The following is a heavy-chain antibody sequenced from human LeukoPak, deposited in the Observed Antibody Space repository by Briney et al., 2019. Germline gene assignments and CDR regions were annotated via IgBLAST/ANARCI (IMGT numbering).Heavy chain of an antibody. CDR2: ISGSGGST. Sequence: PGGSLRLSCAASGFTFSNYAMSWVRQAPGKGLEWVSGISGSGGSTYYADSVKGRFTISRDNSKNTLYLQMNSLTDEDTAVYYCARENYFSFDYWGQGALVTVSS. D-gene: IGHD3-16*01. CDR3: ARENYFSFDY. V-gene: IGHV3-23*01. CDR1: GFTFSNYA. J-gene: IGHJ4*02.